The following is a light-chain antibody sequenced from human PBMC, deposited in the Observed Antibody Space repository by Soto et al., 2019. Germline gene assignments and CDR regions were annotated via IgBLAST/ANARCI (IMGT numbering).Light chain of an antibody. V-gene: IGKV1-5*03. CDR3: QQYNTYPLT. J-gene: IGKJ4*01. CDR1: QSISTW. Sequence: DIQMTQSPSTLSASVGDRVTITCRASQSISTWLAWYQQKPGKAPKLLIYNASSLEGGVPSRFSGSGSGTDFNITISSLQPDDFATYYCQQYNTYPLTFGGGTTVEIK. CDR2: NAS.